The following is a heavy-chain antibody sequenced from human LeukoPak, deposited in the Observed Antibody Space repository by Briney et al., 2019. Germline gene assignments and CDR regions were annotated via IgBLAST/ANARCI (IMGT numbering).Heavy chain of an antibody. D-gene: IGHD4-17*01. CDR3: ARVDYGDYVRFDP. Sequence: ASVKVSCKASGYTFTGYYMHWVRQAPGQGLEWMGWINPNSGGTNYAQKFQGRVTMTRDTSISTAYMELRSLRSDDTAVYYCARVDYGDYVRFDPWGQGTLVTVSS. J-gene: IGHJ5*02. CDR2: INPNSGGT. V-gene: IGHV1-2*02. CDR1: GYTFTGYY.